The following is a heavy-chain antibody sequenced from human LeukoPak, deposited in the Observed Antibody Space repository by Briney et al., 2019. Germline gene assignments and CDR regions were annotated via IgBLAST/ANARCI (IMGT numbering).Heavy chain of an antibody. V-gene: IGHV3-23*01. D-gene: IGHD5-12*01. Sequence: GGSLRHSCAASGLTFSNYAMSWVRQAPGKGLEWVSSITGLGGSTFYADSVKGRFTFSRDNSKNMLYLEMNSLRAEDTAVYYCAKDSGYDYMDSWGEGTLVIVSS. CDR3: AKDSGYDYMDS. CDR2: ITGLGGST. CDR1: GLTFSNYA. J-gene: IGHJ4*02.